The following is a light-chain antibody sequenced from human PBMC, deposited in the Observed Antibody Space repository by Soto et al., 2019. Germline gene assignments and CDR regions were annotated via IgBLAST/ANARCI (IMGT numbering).Light chain of an antibody. CDR1: QSVSSN. CDR2: GAS. J-gene: IGKJ2*01. Sequence: EIVLTQSPATLSVSPGERATLSCRASQSVSSNLAWYQQKPGQAPRLLIYGASTRATGIPAMFSGSGSGTEFTLTISSLQSEDSAVYYCQQINTWPPMYTFGQGTPVEIK. CDR3: QQINTWPPMYT. V-gene: IGKV3-15*01.